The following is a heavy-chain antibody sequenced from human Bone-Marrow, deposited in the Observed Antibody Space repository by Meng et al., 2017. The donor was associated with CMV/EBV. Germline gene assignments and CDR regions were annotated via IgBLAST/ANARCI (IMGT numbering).Heavy chain of an antibody. CDR3: AKDPTELLWFGFYGMDV. Sequence: GESLKISCAASGFTFSSYGMHWVRQAPGKGLEWVAVIWYDGSNKYYADSVKGRFTISRDNSKNTLYLQMNSLRAEDTAVYYCAKDPTELLWFGFYGMDVWGQGTTVTVSS. CDR1: GFTFSSYG. J-gene: IGHJ6*02. V-gene: IGHV3-30*02. D-gene: IGHD3-10*01. CDR2: IWYDGSNK.